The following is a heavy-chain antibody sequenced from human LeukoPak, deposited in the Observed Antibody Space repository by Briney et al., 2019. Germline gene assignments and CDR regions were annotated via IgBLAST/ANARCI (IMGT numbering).Heavy chain of an antibody. D-gene: IGHD3/OR15-3a*01. Sequence: GGSLRLSCAASGFTFSISWMGWVRQAPGMGLEWVAFIKEDGGEEHYADSVKGRFTISRDNARNSLYLQINSLRVEDTAVYYCARVGRYPYYGMDVWGQGTTVTVSS. CDR1: GFTFSISW. CDR3: ARVGRYPYYGMDV. J-gene: IGHJ6*02. V-gene: IGHV3-7*01. CDR2: IKEDGGEE.